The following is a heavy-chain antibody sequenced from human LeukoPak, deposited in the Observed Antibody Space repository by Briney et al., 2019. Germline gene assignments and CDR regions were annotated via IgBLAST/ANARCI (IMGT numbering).Heavy chain of an antibody. J-gene: IGHJ4*02. CDR1: GFNFSSYA. CDR3: ARAQITMVRGVTPSGVDY. CDR2: ISYDGSNK. Sequence: GGSLGLSCAASGFNFSSYAMHWVRQAPGKGLEWVAVISYDGSNKYYADSVKGRFTISRDNSKNTLYLQMNSLRAEDTAVYYCARAQITMVRGVTPSGVDYWGQGTLVTVSS. D-gene: IGHD3-10*01. V-gene: IGHV3-30*01.